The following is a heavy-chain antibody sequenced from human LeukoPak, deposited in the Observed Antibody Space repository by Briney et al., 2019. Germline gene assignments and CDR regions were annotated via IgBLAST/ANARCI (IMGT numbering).Heavy chain of an antibody. J-gene: IGHJ5*02. CDR2: IIPIFGTA. CDR1: GGTFSSYA. CDR3: ASTYDSSGYYSGVWFDP. Sequence: ASVKVSWKASGGTFSSYAISWVRQAPGQGLEWMGGIIPIFGTANYAQKFQGRVTITTDESTSTAYMELSSLRSEDTAVYYCASTYDSSGYYSGVWFDPWGQGTLVTVSS. V-gene: IGHV1-69*05. D-gene: IGHD3-22*01.